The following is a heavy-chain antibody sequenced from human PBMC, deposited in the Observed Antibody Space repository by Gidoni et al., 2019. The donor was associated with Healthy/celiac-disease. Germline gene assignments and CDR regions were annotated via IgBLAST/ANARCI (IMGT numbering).Heavy chain of an antibody. Sequence: EVQLVESGGGLFQPGGSLRLSCASSGFTFSSFCMRWVRQAPGKGLEWVANIKQDGSEKYYVDSGKGRFTISRENAKNSLYLKMNSLRAEDTAVYYCAREALLWCGELFYYYYGMDVWGQGTTVTVSS. CDR3: AREALLWCGELFYYYYGMDV. D-gene: IGHD3-10*01. CDR1: GFTFSSFC. V-gene: IGHV3-7*01. CDR2: IKQDGSEK. J-gene: IGHJ6*02.